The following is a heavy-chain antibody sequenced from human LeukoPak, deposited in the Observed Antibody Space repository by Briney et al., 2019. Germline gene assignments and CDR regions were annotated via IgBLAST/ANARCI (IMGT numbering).Heavy chain of an antibody. CDR3: TRLPTDSSGYYYDY. V-gene: IGHV3-73*01. Sequence: SGGSLRLSCAASGFTFGGSPMHWVRQASGKGLEWVGRIKTKPNAYATAYAASVKGRFTISRDDSKNTAYLQMNSLKTEDTAVYYCTRLPTDSSGYYYDYWGQGTLVTVSS. CDR1: GFTFGGSP. CDR2: IKTKPNAYAT. J-gene: IGHJ4*02. D-gene: IGHD3-22*01.